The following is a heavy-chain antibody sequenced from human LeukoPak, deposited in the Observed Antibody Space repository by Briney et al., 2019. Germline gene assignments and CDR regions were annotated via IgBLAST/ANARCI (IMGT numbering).Heavy chain of an antibody. CDR1: GGSISTYY. CDR2: IYDSGST. CDR3: ARYVATRQDNWFDP. D-gene: IGHD5-12*01. J-gene: IGHJ5*02. Sequence: PSETLSLTCTVSGGSISTYYWSWIRQPPGKGLEWIGYIYDSGSTNYNPSLKRRVTISVDTSKNQFSLKLSSVTAADTAVYYCARYVATRQDNWFDPWGQGTLDTVSS. V-gene: IGHV4-59*01.